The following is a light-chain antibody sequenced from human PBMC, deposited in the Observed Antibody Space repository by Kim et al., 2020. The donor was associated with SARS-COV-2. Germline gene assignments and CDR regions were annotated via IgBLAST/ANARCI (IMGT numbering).Light chain of an antibody. CDR1: RSVSSN. J-gene: IGKJ2*01. V-gene: IGKV3-15*01. Sequence: SVSPGERATLSCRASRSVSSNLAWYQQKPGQAPRLLMYGASTRATGIPARFSGSGSGTEFTLTISSLQSEDFAVYYCQQYHNWPYTFGQGTKLEI. CDR2: GAS. CDR3: QQYHNWPYT.